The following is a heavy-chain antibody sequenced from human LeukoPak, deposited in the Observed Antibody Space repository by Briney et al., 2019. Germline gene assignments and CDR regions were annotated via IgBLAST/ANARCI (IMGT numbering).Heavy chain of an antibody. CDR1: GGTFSTYA. V-gene: IGHV1-69*13. J-gene: IGHJ4*02. CDR3: ARETVAGRTYDY. CDR2: IIPIFDTA. D-gene: IGHD6-19*01. Sequence: ASVKVSCKASGGTFSTYAISWVRQAPGQGLEWMGGIIPIFDTAPYSQEFQGRVTITADGSTSTVYMELNSLTSEDTAVYYCARETVAGRTYDYWGQGTLVTVSS.